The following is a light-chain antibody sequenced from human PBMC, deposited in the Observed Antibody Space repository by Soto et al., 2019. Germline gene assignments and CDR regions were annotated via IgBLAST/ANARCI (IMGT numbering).Light chain of an antibody. Sequence: EIMMTQSPATVSVSPGERDTISCRASQSVSSHLAWYQQKPGQAPRLLVYGSSTRASGIPARFSGSGSGTEFTLTISSLEPEDFAVYYCQQRSNWPLTFGPGTKVDIK. CDR1: QSVSSH. CDR3: QQRSNWPLT. J-gene: IGKJ3*01. V-gene: IGKV3-15*01. CDR2: GSS.